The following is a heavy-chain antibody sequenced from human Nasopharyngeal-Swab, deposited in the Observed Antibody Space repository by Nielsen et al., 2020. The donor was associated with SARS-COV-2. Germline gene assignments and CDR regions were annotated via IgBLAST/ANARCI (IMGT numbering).Heavy chain of an antibody. CDR2: TWYDGSNK. Sequence: GESLKISCAASGFTFSSYGMHWVRQAPGKGLEWVAVTWYDGSNKYYADSVKGRFTISRDNSKNTLYLQMNSLRAEDTAVYYCTRGDPDYWGQGTLVTVSS. CDR1: GFTFSSYG. CDR3: TRGDPDY. V-gene: IGHV3-33*01. J-gene: IGHJ4*02.